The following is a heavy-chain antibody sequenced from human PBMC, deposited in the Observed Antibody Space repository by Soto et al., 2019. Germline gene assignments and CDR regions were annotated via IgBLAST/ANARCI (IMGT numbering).Heavy chain of an antibody. CDR2: ISAYNGNT. CDR3: ATWVDYGDFEGFDF. D-gene: IGHD4-17*01. V-gene: IGHV1-18*01. CDR1: GYSITTDG. J-gene: IGHJ4*02. Sequence: VSGKVNCKASGYSITTDGANGVRLAPGKGHEWMGWISAYNGNTHHAQKFPGSVTMTWDTSITTAYLDLTRLTTNDTATYFCATWVDYGDFEGFDFWGQGTLVTVSS.